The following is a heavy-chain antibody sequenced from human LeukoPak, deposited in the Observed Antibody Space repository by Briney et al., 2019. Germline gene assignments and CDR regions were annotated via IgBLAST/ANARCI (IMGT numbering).Heavy chain of an antibody. Sequence: PSETLSLTCTVSGGSISSSSYYWGWIRQPPGKGLEWIGSIYYSGSTYYNPSLKSRVTIFVDTSKNQFSLKLSSVTAADTAVYYCASHGIVGASFDYWGQGTLVTVSS. D-gene: IGHD1-26*01. CDR1: GGSISSSSYY. CDR2: IYYSGST. CDR3: ASHGIVGASFDY. J-gene: IGHJ4*02. V-gene: IGHV4-39*01.